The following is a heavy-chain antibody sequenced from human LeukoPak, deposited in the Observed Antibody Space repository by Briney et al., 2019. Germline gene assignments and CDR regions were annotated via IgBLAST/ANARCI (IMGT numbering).Heavy chain of an antibody. CDR3: ARDDYSNYVYKRTFDY. J-gene: IGHJ4*02. Sequence: PGRSLRLSCAASGFTFSSYSMNWVRQAPGKGLEWVSYISSSSSTIYYADSVKGRFTISRDNAKNSLNLQMNSLRDEDTAVYYCARDDYSNYVYKRTFDYWGQGTLVTVSS. CDR2: ISSSSSTI. V-gene: IGHV3-48*02. CDR1: GFTFSSYS. D-gene: IGHD4-4*01.